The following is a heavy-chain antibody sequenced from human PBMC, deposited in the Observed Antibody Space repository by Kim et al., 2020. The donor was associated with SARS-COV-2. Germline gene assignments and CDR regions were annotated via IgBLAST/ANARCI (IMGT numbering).Heavy chain of an antibody. V-gene: IGHV3-7*01. CDR3: ALSITMVRGVS. Sequence: GGSLRLSCAASGFTFSSYWISWVRQAPGKGLEWVANIKQDGSEKYYVDSVKGRFTISRDNAKNSLYLQMNSLRAEDTAVYYCALSITMVRGVSWGQGTLVTVSS. CDR2: IKQDGSEK. J-gene: IGHJ5*02. D-gene: IGHD3-10*01. CDR1: GFTFSSYW.